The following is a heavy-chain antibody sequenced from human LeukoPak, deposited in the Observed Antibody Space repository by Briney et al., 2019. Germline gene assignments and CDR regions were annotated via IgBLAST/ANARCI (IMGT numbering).Heavy chain of an antibody. J-gene: IGHJ6*02. D-gene: IGHD3-22*01. V-gene: IGHV4-4*02. Sequence: SGTLSLTCAVSGGSISSSNWWSWVSQPPGKGLEWIGEIYHSGSTNYNPSLKSRVTISVDKSKNQFSLKLSSVTAADTAVYYCARNQYYYDSSGYYLIPYYYYGMDVWGQGTTVTVSS. CDR1: GGSISSSNW. CDR2: IYHSGST. CDR3: ARNQYYYDSSGYYLIPYYYYGMDV.